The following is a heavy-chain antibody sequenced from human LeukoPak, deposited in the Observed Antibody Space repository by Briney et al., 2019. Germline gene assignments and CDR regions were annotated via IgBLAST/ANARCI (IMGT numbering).Heavy chain of an antibody. D-gene: IGHD3-10*01. J-gene: IGHJ4*02. CDR3: AREGGHYGSGSSDY. CDR2: ISSSSSYI. CDR1: GFTSSSYS. V-gene: IGHV3-21*01. Sequence: PGGSLRLSCAASGFTSSSYSMNWVRQAPGKGLEWVSSISSSSSYIYYADSVKGRFTISRDNAKNSLYLQMNSLRAEDTAVYYCAREGGHYGSGSSDYWGQGTLVTVSS.